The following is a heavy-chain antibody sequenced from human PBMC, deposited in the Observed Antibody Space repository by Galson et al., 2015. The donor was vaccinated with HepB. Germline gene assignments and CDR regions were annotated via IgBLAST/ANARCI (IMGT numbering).Heavy chain of an antibody. Sequence: ETLSLTCAVYGGSFSGYYWSWIRQPPGKGLEWIGEINHSGSTNYNPSLKSRVTISVDTSKNQSSLKLSSVTAADTAVYYCARVTIKPARGYYYYGMDVWGQGTTVTVSS. J-gene: IGHJ6*02. D-gene: IGHD3-10*01. CDR2: INHSGST. V-gene: IGHV4-34*01. CDR1: GGSFSGYY. CDR3: ARVTIKPARGYYYYGMDV.